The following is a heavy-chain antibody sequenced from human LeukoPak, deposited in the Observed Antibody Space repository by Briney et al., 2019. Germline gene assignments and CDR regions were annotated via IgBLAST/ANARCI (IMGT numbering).Heavy chain of an antibody. CDR2: VSYSGNT. J-gene: IGHJ4*02. D-gene: IGHD3-10*01. V-gene: IGHV4-59*08. CDR1: GDFITAYY. Sequence: PSETLSLTCTVSGDFITAYYWSWIRQPPGKGLQWIGSVSYSGNTYYNPSLKSRVTISVDTSKNQFSLNLNSVTAADTAVYHCARHLPYYYGSGSYREPLDYWGQGTLVTVSS. CDR3: ARHLPYYYGSGSYREPLDY.